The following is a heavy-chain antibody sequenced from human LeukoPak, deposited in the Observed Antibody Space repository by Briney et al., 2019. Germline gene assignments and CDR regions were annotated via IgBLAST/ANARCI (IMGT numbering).Heavy chain of an antibody. CDR1: GYSIRNGYN. CDR2: IYQSGST. J-gene: IGHJ4*02. V-gene: IGHV4-38-2*02. CDR3: ARKKADYFDY. Sequence: SETLSLTCTVSGYSIRNGYNWGWIRLSPGKGLEWLGSIYQSGSTYDNPSLKSRVTLSIDTSKNQFSLKLTAVTAADTAVYYCARKKADYFDYWGQGTLVTVSS.